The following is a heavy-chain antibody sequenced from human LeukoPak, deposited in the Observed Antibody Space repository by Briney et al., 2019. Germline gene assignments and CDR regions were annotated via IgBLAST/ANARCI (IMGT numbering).Heavy chain of an antibody. CDR2: IYSGGST. CDR1: GFTVSSNY. V-gene: IGHV3-66*02. Sequence: PGGSLRLSCAASGFTVSSNYMSWVRQAPGKGLEWVSVIYSGGSTYYADSVKGRFTISRDNSKNTLYLQMNSLRAEDTAVYYCARDWDPYYGGDCYLRDDAFDIWGQGTMVTVSS. CDR3: ARDWDPYYGGDCYLRDDAFDI. D-gene: IGHD2-21*01. J-gene: IGHJ3*02.